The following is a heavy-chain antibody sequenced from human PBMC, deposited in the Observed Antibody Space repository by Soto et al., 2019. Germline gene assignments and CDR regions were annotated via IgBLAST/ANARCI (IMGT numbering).Heavy chain of an antibody. CDR1: GFTFSSYA. CDR2: ISGSGGST. V-gene: IGHV3-23*01. J-gene: IGHJ5*02. Sequence: PGGSLRLSCAASGFTFSSYAMSWVRQAPGKGLEWVSAISGSGGSTYYADSVKGRFTISRDNSKNTLYLQMNSLRAEDTAVYYCAKAEDIVVVVERFDPWGKGTLVTVSS. D-gene: IGHD2-15*01. CDR3: AKAEDIVVVVERFDP.